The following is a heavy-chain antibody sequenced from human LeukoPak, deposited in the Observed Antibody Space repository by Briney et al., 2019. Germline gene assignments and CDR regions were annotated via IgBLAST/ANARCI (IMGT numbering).Heavy chain of an antibody. J-gene: IGHJ4*02. CDR2: INLNSGGT. D-gene: IGHD3-22*01. Sequence: GASVKVSCKASGYTFTGYYMHWVRQAPGQGLEWMGWINLNSGGTNYAQKFHGRVTMTRDTSISTAYMELRRLRSDDTAVYYCARGAHYHDSSQGYDYWGQGTLVTVSS. CDR3: ARGAHYHDSSQGYDY. V-gene: IGHV1-2*02. CDR1: GYTFTGYY.